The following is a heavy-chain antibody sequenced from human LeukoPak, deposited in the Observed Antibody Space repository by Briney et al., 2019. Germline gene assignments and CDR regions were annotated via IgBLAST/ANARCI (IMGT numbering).Heavy chain of an antibody. J-gene: IGHJ4*02. V-gene: IGHV1-8*01. CDR2: MNPNSGNT. CDR1: GYTFTSYD. CDR3: ARVGYSGYDLDY. Sequence: GASVKDSCKASGYTFTSYDINWVRQATGQGLEWMGWMNPNSGNTGYAQKFQGRVTMTRNTSISTAYMELSSLRSEDTAVYYCARVGYSGYDLDYWGQGTLVTVSS. D-gene: IGHD5-12*01.